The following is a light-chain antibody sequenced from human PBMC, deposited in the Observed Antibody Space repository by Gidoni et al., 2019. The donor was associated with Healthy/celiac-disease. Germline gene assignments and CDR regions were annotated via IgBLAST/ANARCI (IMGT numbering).Light chain of an antibody. V-gene: IGKV2-28*01. CDR1: QSLLHSNGYNY. J-gene: IGKJ1*01. Sequence: DIVMTQSPLPLPVTPGEPASISCRSSQSLLHSNGYNYLDWYLQKPGQSPQLLIYLGSNRASGVPDMFSGSGSGTDFTLKISRVEAEDVGVYYCMQALQTPSFGQGTKVEIK. CDR3: MQALQTPS. CDR2: LGS.